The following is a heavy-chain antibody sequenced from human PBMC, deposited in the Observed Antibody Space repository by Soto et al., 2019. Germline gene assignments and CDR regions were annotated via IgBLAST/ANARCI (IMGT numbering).Heavy chain of an antibody. D-gene: IGHD3-10*01. Sequence: QVQLVQSGAEVKKPGSSVKVSCKASGGTFSSYAISWVRQAPGQWLEWMGGIIPIFGTANYAQKFQGRVTITADECTSTAYRELSSLRSEDTAVYYCASEQPWFGESWFDPWGQGTLVTVSS. CDR1: GGTFSSYA. V-gene: IGHV1-69*01. J-gene: IGHJ5*02. CDR3: ASEQPWFGESWFDP. CDR2: IIPIFGTA.